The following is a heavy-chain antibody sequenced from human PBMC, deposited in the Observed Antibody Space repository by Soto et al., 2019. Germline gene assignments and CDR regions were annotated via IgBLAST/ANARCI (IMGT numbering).Heavy chain of an antibody. CDR2: INHSGST. J-gene: IGHJ5*02. V-gene: IGHV4-34*01. Sequence: SSETLSLTCAVYGGSFSGYYWSWIRQPPGKGLEWIGEINHSGSTNHNPSLKSRVTISVDTSKNQFSLKLSSVTAADTAVYYCARPSGSYYNHWFDPWGQGTLVTVSS. CDR3: ARPSGSYYNHWFDP. D-gene: IGHD3-10*01. CDR1: GGSFSGYY.